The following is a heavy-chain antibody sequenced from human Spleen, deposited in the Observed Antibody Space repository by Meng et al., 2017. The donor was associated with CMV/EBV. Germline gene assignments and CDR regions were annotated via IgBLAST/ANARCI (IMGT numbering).Heavy chain of an antibody. D-gene: IGHD1-7*01. CDR2: IWYDGSEK. CDR3: ARDGLTGTTYNWFDP. V-gene: IGHV3-33*01. CDR1: GFTFSSYG. Sequence: SCAASGFTFSSYGMHWVRQAPGKGLEWVAIIWYDGSEKYYADSVKGRFTISRDNAKNSLYLQMNSLRAEDTAVYYCARDGLTGTTYNWFDPWGQGTLVTVSS. J-gene: IGHJ5*02.